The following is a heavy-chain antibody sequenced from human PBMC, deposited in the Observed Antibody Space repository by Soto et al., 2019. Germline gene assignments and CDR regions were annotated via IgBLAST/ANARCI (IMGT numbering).Heavy chain of an antibody. CDR3: ARVHSSGWYPANYFDY. J-gene: IGHJ4*02. V-gene: IGHV3-30-3*01. Sequence: PGGSLRLCCAASGFTFSSYAMHWVRQAPGKGLEWVAVISYDGSNKYYADSVKGRFTISRDNSKNTLYLQMNSLRAEDTAVYYCARVHSSGWYPANYFDYWGQGTLVTVSS. CDR2: ISYDGSNK. CDR1: GFTFSSYA. D-gene: IGHD6-19*01.